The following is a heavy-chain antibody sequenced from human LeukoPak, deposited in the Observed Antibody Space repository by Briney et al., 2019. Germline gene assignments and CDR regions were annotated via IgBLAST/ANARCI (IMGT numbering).Heavy chain of an antibody. CDR1: GEEVSSNTAS. CDR2: TYYGSKWSN. D-gene: IGHD4-11*01. Sequence: SQTLSLTCAISGEEVSSNTASWNWFRQSPSRGLEWLGRTYYGSKWSNDYAPSVKGRITINADTSRNQFSLHLSSVTPEDTAVYFCARDRDSDFEWGPYDPWGQGTLVVVSS. V-gene: IGHV6-1*01. CDR3: ARDRDSDFEWGPYDP. J-gene: IGHJ5*02.